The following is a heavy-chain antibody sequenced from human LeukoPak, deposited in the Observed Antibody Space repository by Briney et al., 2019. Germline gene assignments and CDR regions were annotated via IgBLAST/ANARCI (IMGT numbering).Heavy chain of an antibody. D-gene: IGHD3-9*01. J-gene: IGHJ3*02. CDR1: GGSISSYY. CDR2: IYYSGST. Sequence: PSETLFLTCTVSGGSISSYYWSWIRQPPGKGLEWIGYIYYSGSTNYNPSLKSRVTISVDTSKNQFSLKLSSVAAADTAVYYCARRTQLNGPLYDILTGYHDAFDIWGQGTMVTVSS. V-gene: IGHV4-59*08. CDR3: ARRTQLNGPLYDILTGYHDAFDI.